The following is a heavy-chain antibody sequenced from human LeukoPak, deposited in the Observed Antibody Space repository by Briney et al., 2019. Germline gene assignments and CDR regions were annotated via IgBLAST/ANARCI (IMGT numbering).Heavy chain of an antibody. CDR2: IHSGGTT. J-gene: IGHJ4*02. V-gene: IGHV3-53*01. CDR1: GFTVSNNY. D-gene: IGHD5-12*01. CDR3: ARDSDSGYGPFAS. Sequence: GGSLRLSCAASGFTVSNNYMSWVRQAPGRGLEWVSVIHSGGTTNYADSAQGRFTISRDNSKTTVYLHMNSLRAEDTAVYYCARDSDSGYGPFASWGQGTLVTVSS.